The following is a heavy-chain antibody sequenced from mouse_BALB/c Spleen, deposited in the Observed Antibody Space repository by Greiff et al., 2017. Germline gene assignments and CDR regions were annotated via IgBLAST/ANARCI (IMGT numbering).Heavy chain of an antibody. J-gene: IGHJ4*01. CDR2: IDPANGNT. CDR3: ARSFGLYAMDY. V-gene: IGHV14-3*02. Sequence: EVKLVESGAELVKPGASVKLSCTASGFNIKDTYMHWVKQRPEQGLEWIGRIDPANGNTKYDPKFQGKATITADTSSNTAYLQLSSLTSEDTAVYYCARSFGLYAMDYWGQGTSVTVSS. CDR1: GFNIKDTY.